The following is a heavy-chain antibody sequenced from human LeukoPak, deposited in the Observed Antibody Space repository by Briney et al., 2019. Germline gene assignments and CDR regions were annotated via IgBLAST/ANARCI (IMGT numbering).Heavy chain of an antibody. CDR2: IYDRGPA. Sequence: SETLSLTCTVSGYSISSGYYWGWIRQPPGKGLEWIGCIYDRGPAYYNPSLKSRFTISVDRPKNQFFLNVTSLTAADTAVYYCARSRQASGLFNSWGQGTLVVVSS. D-gene: IGHD3-10*01. CDR3: ARSRQASGLFNS. J-gene: IGHJ5*01. CDR1: GYSISSGYY. V-gene: IGHV4-38-2*02.